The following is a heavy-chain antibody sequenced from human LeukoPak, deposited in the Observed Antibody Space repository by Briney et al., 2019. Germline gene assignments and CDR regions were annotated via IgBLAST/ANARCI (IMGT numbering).Heavy chain of an antibody. V-gene: IGHV3-15*01. CDR3: TTAAPYSSSWYLRSPAEYFQH. Sequence: PGGSLRLSCAASGFTFSNAWMSWVRQAPGKGLEWVGRIKSKTDGGTTDYAAPVKGRFTISRDDSKNTLYPQMNSLKTEDTAVYYCTTAAPYSSSWYLRSPAEYFQHWGQGTLVTVSS. J-gene: IGHJ1*01. D-gene: IGHD6-13*01. CDR2: IKSKTDGGTT. CDR1: GFTFSNAW.